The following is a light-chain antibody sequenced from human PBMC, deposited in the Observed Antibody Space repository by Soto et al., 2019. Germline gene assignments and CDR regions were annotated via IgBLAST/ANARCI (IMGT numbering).Light chain of an antibody. CDR2: DVN. CDR1: SSDVGGYNY. J-gene: IGLJ1*01. Sequence: QSALTQPASVSGSPGHSITISCKGTSSDVGGYNYVSWYRHHPGKAPKLLIYDVNYRASGVSNRFSGSKSGNTASLTISGLQAEDEADYYCGSYRNSTYVVGTGTKVTVL. CDR3: GSYRNSTYV. V-gene: IGLV2-14*01.